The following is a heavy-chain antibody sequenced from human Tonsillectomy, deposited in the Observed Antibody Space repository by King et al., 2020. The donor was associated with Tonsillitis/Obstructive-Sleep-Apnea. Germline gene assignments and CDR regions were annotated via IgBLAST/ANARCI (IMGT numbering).Heavy chain of an antibody. D-gene: IGHD3-22*01. CDR2: IIRSSSYK. V-gene: IGHV3-21*01. Sequence: VQLVESGGGLVKPGGSLRLSCAASGLTFSSYGMNWVRQAPGKGLEWVPSIIRSSSYKYYADSVKGRFTISRDNAKNSLYLQMNSLRAEDTAVYYCAREMYYYDSSGSLDYWGQGTLVTVSS. CDR3: AREMYYYDSSGSLDY. J-gene: IGHJ4*02. CDR1: GLTFSSYG.